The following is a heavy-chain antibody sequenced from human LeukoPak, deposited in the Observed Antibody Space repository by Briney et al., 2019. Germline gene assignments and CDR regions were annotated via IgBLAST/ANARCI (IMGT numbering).Heavy chain of an antibody. CDR2: IYYSGST. Sequence: SETLSLXCTVSGGSISSYYWSWIRQPPGKGLEWIGYIYYSGSTNYNPSLKSRVTISVDTSKNPFPLKLSSVTAADTAVYYCARDLAPNYYDFWSGYQGYYYMDVWGKGTTVTVSS. CDR3: ARDLAPNYYDFWSGYQGYYYMDV. CDR1: GGSISSYY. V-gene: IGHV4-59*01. D-gene: IGHD3-3*01. J-gene: IGHJ6*03.